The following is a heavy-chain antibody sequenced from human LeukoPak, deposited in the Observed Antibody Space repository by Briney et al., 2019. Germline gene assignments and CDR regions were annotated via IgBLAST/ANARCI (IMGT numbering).Heavy chain of an antibody. CDR3: AREAQTYYYDSSGYYYGAFDI. J-gene: IGHJ3*02. V-gene: IGHV1-18*01. CDR2: ISAYNGNT. D-gene: IGHD3-22*01. Sequence: ASVKVSCKASGYTFTSYGISWVRQAPGQGREWMGWISAYNGNTNYAQKLQGRVTITTDTSTSTAYMELRSLRSDDTAVYYCAREAQTYYYDSSGYYYGAFDIWGQGTMVTVSS. CDR1: GYTFTSYG.